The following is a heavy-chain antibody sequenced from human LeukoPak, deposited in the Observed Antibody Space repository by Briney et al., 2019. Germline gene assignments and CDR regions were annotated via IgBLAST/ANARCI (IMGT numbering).Heavy chain of an antibody. Sequence: PGGSLRLSCAAFGFTFSDYYMSWIRQAPGKGLEWVSYISSSGSIIYNADSVKGRFTISRDNAKNSLYLQMNSLRAEDTAVYYCAKESSGGWYFDYWGQGTLVTVSS. CDR3: AKESSGGWYFDY. CDR2: ISSSGSII. CDR1: GFTFSDYY. J-gene: IGHJ4*02. D-gene: IGHD6-19*01. V-gene: IGHV3-11*01.